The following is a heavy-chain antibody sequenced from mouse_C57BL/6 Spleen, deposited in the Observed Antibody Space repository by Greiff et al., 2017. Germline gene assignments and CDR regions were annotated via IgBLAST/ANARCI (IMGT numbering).Heavy chain of an antibody. J-gene: IGHJ4*01. CDR2: ISNGGGST. Sequence: EVKLEESGGGLVQPGGSLKLSCAASGFTFSDYYMYWVRQTPEKRLEWVAYISNGGGSTYYPDTVKGRFTISRDNAKNTLYLQMSRLKSEDTAMYYCARQAWDRAMDYWGQGTSVTVSS. D-gene: IGHD3-3*01. CDR3: ARQAWDRAMDY. CDR1: GFTFSDYY. V-gene: IGHV5-12*01.